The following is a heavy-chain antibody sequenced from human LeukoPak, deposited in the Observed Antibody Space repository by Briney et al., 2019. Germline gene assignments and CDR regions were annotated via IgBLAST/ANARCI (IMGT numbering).Heavy chain of an antibody. J-gene: IGHJ4*02. V-gene: IGHV3-21*01. CDR2: ISSSSSYI. CDR1: GFTFSSYS. Sequence: PGGSLRLSCAASGFTFSSYSMNWVRQAPGKGLEWVSSISSSSSYIYYADSVKGRFTISRDNAKNSLYLQMNSLRAEDTAVYYCARDVTYCYDSSGQPDYWGQGTLVTVSS. D-gene: IGHD3-22*01. CDR3: ARDVTYCYDSSGQPDY.